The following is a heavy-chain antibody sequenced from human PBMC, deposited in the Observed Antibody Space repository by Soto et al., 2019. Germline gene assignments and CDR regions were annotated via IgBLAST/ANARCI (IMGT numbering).Heavy chain of an antibody. D-gene: IGHD1-1*01. Sequence: SETLSLTCTASGGSISSSSYYWGWIRQPPGKGLEWIGSIYYSGSTYYNPSLKSRVTISVDTSKNQFSLKLSSVTAADTAVYYCARPSGGGASGSEGAFDIWGQGTMVTVSS. CDR2: IYYSGST. V-gene: IGHV4-39*01. J-gene: IGHJ3*02. CDR3: ARPSGGGASGSEGAFDI. CDR1: GGSISSSSYY.